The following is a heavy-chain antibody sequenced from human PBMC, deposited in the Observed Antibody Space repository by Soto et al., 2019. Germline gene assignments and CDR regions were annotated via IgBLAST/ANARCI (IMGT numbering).Heavy chain of an antibody. CDR1: GFTFSDYY. CDR3: ARSLTVEDYYYYGMDV. V-gene: IGHV3-11*01. J-gene: IGHJ6*02. D-gene: IGHD7-27*01. CDR2: ISSSGNTI. Sequence: GGSLRLSCAASGFTFSDYYMSWIRQASGKGLEWVSYISSSGNTIYYADSVKGRFTISRDNAKNSLYLQMNSLRAEDTAVYYCARSLTVEDYYYYGMDVWGQGTTVTVSS.